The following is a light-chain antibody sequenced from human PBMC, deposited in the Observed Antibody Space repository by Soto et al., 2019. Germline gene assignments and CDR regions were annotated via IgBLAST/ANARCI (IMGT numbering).Light chain of an antibody. CDR2: EGS. J-gene: IGKJ1*01. CDR3: QQSYSDWT. CDR1: QFINHY. Sequence: DVHLTQSPSSLSASVGDRVTITCRASQFINHYLNWYQQRPGEAPKALIYEGSTLQSGVPSRFSGGGSGTDFTLTISSLQPEDGATYFCQQSYSDWTFGQGTKVEIK. V-gene: IGKV1-39*01.